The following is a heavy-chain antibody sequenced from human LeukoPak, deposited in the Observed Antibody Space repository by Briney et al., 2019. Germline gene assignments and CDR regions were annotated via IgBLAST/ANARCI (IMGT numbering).Heavy chain of an antibody. V-gene: IGHV1-69*13. CDR2: IIPIFGTA. J-gene: IGHJ5*02. Sequence: SVKVSCKASGGTFSSYAISWVRQAPGQGLEWMGGIIPIFGTANYAQKFQGRVTITADESTSTAYMELSSLRSEDSAVYYCARAQPPHLSTVVVAATSWFDPWGQGTLVTVSS. D-gene: IGHD2-15*01. CDR3: ARAQPPHLSTVVVAATSWFDP. CDR1: GGTFSSYA.